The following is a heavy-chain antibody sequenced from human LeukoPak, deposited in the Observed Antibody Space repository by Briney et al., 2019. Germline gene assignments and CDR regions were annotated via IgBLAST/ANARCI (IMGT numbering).Heavy chain of an antibody. CDR2: ISGSGGST. CDR3: AKGMGTHYYSYGPGY. V-gene: IGHV3-23*01. D-gene: IGHD5-18*01. J-gene: IGHJ4*02. CDR1: GFTFSSYA. Sequence: GGSLRLSCAASGFTFSSYAMSWVRQAPGKGLEWVSAISGSGGSTYYADSGKGRFTISRDNSKNTLYLQMNGLRAEDTAVYYCAKGMGTHYYSYGPGYWGQGTLVTVSS.